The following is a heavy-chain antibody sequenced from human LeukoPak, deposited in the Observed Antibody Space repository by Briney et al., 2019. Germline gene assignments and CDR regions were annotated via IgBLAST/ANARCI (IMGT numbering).Heavy chain of an antibody. D-gene: IGHD3-10*01. J-gene: IGHJ4*02. Sequence: GGSLRLSCAASGFTFNNYVMNWVRQAPGKGLEWVSAVSGSGGSTYYADSVKGRFTISRDSSKNTLYLQMNSLRAEDTAIYYCAKGVPDYIRYFDYWGQGTLVTVSS. CDR3: AKGVPDYIRYFDY. V-gene: IGHV3-23*01. CDR2: VSGSGGST. CDR1: GFTFNNYV.